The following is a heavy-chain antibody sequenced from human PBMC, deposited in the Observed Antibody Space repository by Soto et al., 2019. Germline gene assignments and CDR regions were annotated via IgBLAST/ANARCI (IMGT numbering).Heavy chain of an antibody. V-gene: IGHV1-69*13. CDR1: GGTFSSYA. Sequence: ASVKVSCKASGGTFSSYAISWVRQAPGQGLEWMGGIIPIFGTANYAQKFQGRVTITADESTSTAYMELSSLRSEDTAVYYCARRKDIVVVPAAPDYYYYYGMDVWGQGTTVTVSS. D-gene: IGHD2-2*01. CDR2: IIPIFGTA. CDR3: ARRKDIVVVPAAPDYYYYYGMDV. J-gene: IGHJ6*02.